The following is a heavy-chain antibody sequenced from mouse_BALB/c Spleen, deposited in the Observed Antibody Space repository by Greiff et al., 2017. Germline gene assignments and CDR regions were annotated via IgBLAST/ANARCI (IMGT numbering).Heavy chain of an antibody. J-gene: IGHJ3*01. Sequence: VQLQQSGAELAKPGASVKMSCKASGYTFTSYWMHWVKQRPGQGLEWIGYINPSTGYTEYNQKFKDKATLTADKSSSTAYMQLSSLTSEDSAVYYCARITTVAPFAYWGQGTLVTVSA. CDR3: ARITTVAPFAY. D-gene: IGHD1-1*01. V-gene: IGHV1-7*01. CDR1: GYTFTSYW. CDR2: INPSTGYT.